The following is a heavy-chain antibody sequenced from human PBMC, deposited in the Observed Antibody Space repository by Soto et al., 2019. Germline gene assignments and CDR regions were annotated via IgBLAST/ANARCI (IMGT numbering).Heavy chain of an antibody. CDR1: GFSLSTHGVG. V-gene: IGHV2-5*02. Sequence: QITLKESGPPLVKPTQTLTLTCTFSGFSLSTHGVGVGWVRQPAGKALEWLALIYWDDDKRYSASLNSRLTITKDTSKNQVVRTMTNMDPVDTATYYCAHAMLYCTGGSCSTWFDSWGQGTLVTVSS. D-gene: IGHD2-15*01. J-gene: IGHJ5*01. CDR2: IYWDDDK. CDR3: AHAMLYCTGGSCSTWFDS.